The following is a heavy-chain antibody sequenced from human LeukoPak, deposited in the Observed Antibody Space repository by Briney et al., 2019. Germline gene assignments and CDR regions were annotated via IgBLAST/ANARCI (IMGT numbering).Heavy chain of an antibody. V-gene: IGHV4-4*07. J-gene: IGHJ4*02. CDR3: ARRRRDYYDSSGYYYLFDY. CDR1: GGSISSYY. Sequence: ETLSLTCTVPGGSISSYYWSWIWQPAGKGLEWIGRIYTSGSTNYNPSLKSRVTMSVDTSKNQFSLKLSSVTAADTAVYYCARRRRDYYDSSGYYYLFDYWGQGTLVTVSS. D-gene: IGHD3-22*01. CDR2: IYTSGST.